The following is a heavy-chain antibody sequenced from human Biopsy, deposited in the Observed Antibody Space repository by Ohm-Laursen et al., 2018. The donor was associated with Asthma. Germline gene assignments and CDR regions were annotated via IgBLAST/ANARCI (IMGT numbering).Heavy chain of an antibody. CDR1: GFTFSRYA. Sequence: SLRLSCAASGFTFSRYAIHWVRQAPGKGLEWVAVGGSYYDGGLKYYADSVNGRFTVSRDDSKNTLYLQMNSLRPDDTAVYYCARDVMEWYLPAFDFWGQGTLVTVSS. CDR2: GGSYYDGGLK. D-gene: IGHD3-3*01. CDR3: ARDVMEWYLPAFDF. J-gene: IGHJ4*02. V-gene: IGHV3-30-3*01.